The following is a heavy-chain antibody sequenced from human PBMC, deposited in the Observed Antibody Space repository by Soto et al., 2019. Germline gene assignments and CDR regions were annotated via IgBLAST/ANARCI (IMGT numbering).Heavy chain of an antibody. V-gene: IGHV4-30-2*01. J-gene: IGHJ4*02. CDR1: GGSISSGGYS. CDR3: ARDHPHSYGVYYFDY. Sequence: SETLSLTCAVSGGSISSGGYSWCWIRQPPGKGLEWIGYIYHSGSTYYNPSLKSRVTISVDRSKNQFSLKLSSVTAADTAVYYCARDHPHSYGVYYFDYWGQGTPVTVSS. D-gene: IGHD5-18*01. CDR2: IYHSGST.